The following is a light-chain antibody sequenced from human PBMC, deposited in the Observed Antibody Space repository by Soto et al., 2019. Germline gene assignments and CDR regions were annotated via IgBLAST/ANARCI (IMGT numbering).Light chain of an antibody. CDR1: SSDVGGYNY. J-gene: IGLJ1*01. Sequence: QSALTQPRSVSGSPGQSVAISCTGTSSDVGGYNYVSWYQQYPGKAPKLMTYDVDKRPSGVPDRFSGSKSGNTASLTISGLQADDEADYYCCSFAGTSFVFGTGTKLTVL. CDR3: CSFAGTSFV. V-gene: IGLV2-11*01. CDR2: DVD.